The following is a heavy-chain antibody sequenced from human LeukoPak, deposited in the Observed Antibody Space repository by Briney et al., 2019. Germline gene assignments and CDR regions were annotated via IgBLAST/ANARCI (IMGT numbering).Heavy chain of an antibody. J-gene: IGHJ4*02. CDR1: GGSISSYY. Sequence: SETLSLACTVSGGSISSYYWSWIRQPPGKGLEGIGYIYYSGSTNYNPSLKSRVTISVDTSKNQFSLKLSSVTAADTAVYYCARVDTITAAGTIDYWGQGTLVTVSS. V-gene: IGHV4-59*01. CDR3: ARVDTITAAGTIDY. D-gene: IGHD6-13*01. CDR2: IYYSGST.